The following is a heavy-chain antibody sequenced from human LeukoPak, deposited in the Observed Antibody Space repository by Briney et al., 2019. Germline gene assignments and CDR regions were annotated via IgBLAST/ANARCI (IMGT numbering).Heavy chain of an antibody. CDR2: IYYSGST. CDR1: GGSISSGDYY. CDR3: ARGDDDYGDYY. D-gene: IGHD4-17*01. J-gene: IGHJ4*02. Sequence: PSGTLSLTCTVSGGSISSGDYYWSWIRQPPGKGLEWIGYIYYSGSTYYNPSLKSRVTISVDTSKNQFSLKLSSVTAADTAVYYCARGDDDYGDYYWGQGTLVTVSS. V-gene: IGHV4-30-4*01.